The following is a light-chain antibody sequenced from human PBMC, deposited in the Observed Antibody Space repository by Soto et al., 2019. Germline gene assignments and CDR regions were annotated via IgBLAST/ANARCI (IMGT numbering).Light chain of an antibody. CDR3: QQYNNWPRAT. J-gene: IGKJ4*01. CDR1: QSISSN. CDR2: RTS. V-gene: IGKV3-15*01. Sequence: EIVMTQSPATLSVSPGERATLSCRASQSISSNLAWYQQKPGQAPRLLMFRTSSRATGFPARFSGSGSGTEFNLTTSSLQSEDFGVYYCQQYNNWPRATFGGGTKVDIQ.